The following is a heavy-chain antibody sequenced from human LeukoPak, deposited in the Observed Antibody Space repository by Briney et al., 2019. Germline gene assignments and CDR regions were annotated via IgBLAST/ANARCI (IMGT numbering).Heavy chain of an antibody. V-gene: IGHV5-51*01. CDR3: ARRFGGYGDYHFDY. CDR2: IYPGDSDT. D-gene: IGHD4-17*01. Sequence: GESLNISCKGSGYSFTSYWFGWVGQMSGKGLECMGIIYPGDSDTRYSPSFQGQVTISADKSISTAYLQWSSLKASDTAMYYCARRFGGYGDYHFDYWGQGTLVTVSS. J-gene: IGHJ4*02. CDR1: GYSFTSYW.